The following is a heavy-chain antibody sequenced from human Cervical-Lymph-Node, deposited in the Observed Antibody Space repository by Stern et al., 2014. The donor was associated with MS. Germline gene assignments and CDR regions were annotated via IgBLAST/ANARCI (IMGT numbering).Heavy chain of an antibody. V-gene: IGHV1-18*01. D-gene: IGHD4-23*01. J-gene: IGHJ4*02. CDR3: ARGEAATVVTPSGYFDY. CDR1: GYTFTSYG. CDR2: ISAYNGNT. Sequence: MQLVESGAEVKKPGASVKVSCKASGYTFTSYGISWVRQAPGQGLEWMGWISAYNGNTNYAQKLQGRVTMTTDTSTSTAYMELRSLRSDDTAVYYCARGEAATVVTPSGYFDYWGQGTLVTVSS.